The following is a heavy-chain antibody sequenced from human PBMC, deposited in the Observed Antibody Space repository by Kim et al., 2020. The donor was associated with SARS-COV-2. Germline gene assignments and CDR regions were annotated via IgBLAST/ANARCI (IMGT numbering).Heavy chain of an antibody. CDR3: ARDGKTYSWDY. J-gene: IGHJ4*02. Sequence: TEDAASVTGRFTISRDDSKNSLYLQMNSLKTEDTAVYYCARDGKTYSWDYWGQGILVTVSS. V-gene: IGHV3-72*01. CDR2: T. D-gene: IGHD2-15*01.